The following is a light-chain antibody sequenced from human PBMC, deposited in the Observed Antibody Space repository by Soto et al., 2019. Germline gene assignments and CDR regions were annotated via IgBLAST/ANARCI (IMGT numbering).Light chain of an antibody. V-gene: IGKV1-39*01. Sequence: DIPMTQSPSSLSASVGDRVTITCRASQSISSYLNWYQQKPGKAPKLLISAASNLQSGVPSRFSGSGSGTDFTLTISSLQPEDFATYFCQQSYSTPYTFGQGTKLEIK. J-gene: IGKJ2*01. CDR3: QQSYSTPYT. CDR1: QSISSY. CDR2: AAS.